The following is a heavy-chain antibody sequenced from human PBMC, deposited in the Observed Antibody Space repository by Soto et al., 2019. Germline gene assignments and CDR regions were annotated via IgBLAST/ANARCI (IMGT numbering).Heavy chain of an antibody. V-gene: IGHV3-23*01. CDR3: AKGSSAGGYSPSDF. Sequence: GGSLRLACAASGFTFSNFAMSWVRQAPGKGLEWVSLISGSGDVTYCAESVKGRFTISRDNSVNTLYLQMNSLRAEDTAIYFCAKGSSAGGYSPSDFWGPGTLVTVSS. D-gene: IGHD2-21*01. CDR2: ISGSGDVT. CDR1: GFTFSNFA. J-gene: IGHJ4*02.